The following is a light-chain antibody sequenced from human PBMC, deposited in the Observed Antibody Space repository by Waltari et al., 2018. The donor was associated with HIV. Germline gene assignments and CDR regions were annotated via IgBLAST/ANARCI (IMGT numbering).Light chain of an antibody. CDR2: EVS. Sequence: QSALTQPASVSGSPGQSITVSCTGTSSDVGAYNYVSWYQQTPGTAPKLGIYEVSNRPSGISYRFSGSKSGNTASLTISGLQTEDEGDYYCSSFTTSNSLLFGGGTKVTVL. CDR1: SSDVGAYNY. J-gene: IGLJ2*01. V-gene: IGLV2-14*01. CDR3: SSFTTSNSLL.